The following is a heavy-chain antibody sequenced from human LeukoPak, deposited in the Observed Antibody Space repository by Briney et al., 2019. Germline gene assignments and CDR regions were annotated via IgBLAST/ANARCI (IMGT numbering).Heavy chain of an antibody. Sequence: SETLSLTCAVYGGSFSGYYWSWIRQPPGKGLEWIGEINHSGSTNYNPSLKSRVTISVDTSKNQFSLKLSSVTAADTAVYYCARYYDILTGLNWFDPWGQGTLVTVSP. CDR1: GGSFSGYY. CDR3: ARYYDILTGLNWFDP. J-gene: IGHJ5*02. CDR2: INHSGST. V-gene: IGHV4-34*01. D-gene: IGHD3-9*01.